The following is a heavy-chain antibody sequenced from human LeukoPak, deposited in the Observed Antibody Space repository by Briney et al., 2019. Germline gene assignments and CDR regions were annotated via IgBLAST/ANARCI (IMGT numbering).Heavy chain of an antibody. CDR3: ARGYCSGGRCWDAFDI. D-gene: IGHD2-15*01. J-gene: IGHJ3*02. V-gene: IGHV3-48*03. CDR2: ISSSGSTI. CDR1: GFTFSSYE. Sequence: GGSLRLSCAASGFTFSSYEMNWVRQAPGKGLEWVSYISSSGSTIYYADSVKGRFTISRDNAKNSLYLQMNSLRAEDTAVYYCARGYCSGGRCWDAFDIWGQGTMVTVSS.